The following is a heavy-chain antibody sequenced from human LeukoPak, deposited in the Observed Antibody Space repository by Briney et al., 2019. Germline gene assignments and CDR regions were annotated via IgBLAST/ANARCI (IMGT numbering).Heavy chain of an antibody. V-gene: IGHV3-7*01. CDR2: IKQDGSEI. CDR3: ARDTSVTPFDI. D-gene: IGHD4-17*01. CDR1: RFPLSSHW. Sequence: GGSLRLSGAAPRFPLSSHWMSWVRQAPGKGLEWVANIKQDGSEIHYVDSVKGRFTISRDNAKNSLYLQMNSLRAEDTAVYYCARDTSVTPFDIWGQGTMVTVSS. J-gene: IGHJ3*02.